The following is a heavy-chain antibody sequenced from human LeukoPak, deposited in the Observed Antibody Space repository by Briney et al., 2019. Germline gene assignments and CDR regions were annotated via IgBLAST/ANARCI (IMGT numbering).Heavy chain of an antibody. Sequence: SVKFSCKASGGTFSSYAISWVRQAPGQGLEWMGGIIPIFGTANYAQKFQGRVTITADESTSTAYMELSSLRSEDTAVYYCARDVSSATVTSNWFDPWGQGTLVTVSS. V-gene: IGHV1-69*13. CDR2: IIPIFGTA. D-gene: IGHD4-17*01. CDR3: ARDVSSATVTSNWFDP. CDR1: GGTFSSYA. J-gene: IGHJ5*02.